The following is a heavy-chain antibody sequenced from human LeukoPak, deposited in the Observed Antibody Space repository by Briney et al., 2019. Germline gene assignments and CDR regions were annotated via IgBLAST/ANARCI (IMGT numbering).Heavy chain of an antibody. CDR2: ISSSSSYI. V-gene: IGHV3-21*01. CDR1: GFTFSSYS. CDR3: AREGDYCSSTSCYIDAFDI. D-gene: IGHD2-2*02. Sequence: AGGSLRLSCAASGFTFSSYSMNWVRQAPGEGLEWVSSISSSSSYIYYADSVKGRFTISRDNAKNSLYLQMNSLRAEDTAVYYCAREGDYCSSTSCYIDAFDIWGQGTMVTVSS. J-gene: IGHJ3*02.